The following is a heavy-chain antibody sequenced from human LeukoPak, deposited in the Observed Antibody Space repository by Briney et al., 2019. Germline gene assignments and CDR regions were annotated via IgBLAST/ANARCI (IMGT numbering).Heavy chain of an antibody. CDR3: TRVRIAVAGRGRYFDY. CDR1: GFTFGDYA. V-gene: IGHV3-49*04. Sequence: HPGGSLRLSRTASGFTFGDYAMSWVRQAPGKGLGWVGFIRSKAYGGTTEYAASVKGRFTISRDDSKSIAYLQMNSLKTEDTAVYYCTRVRIAVAGRGRYFDYWGQGTLVTVSS. J-gene: IGHJ4*02. CDR2: IRSKAYGGTT. D-gene: IGHD6-19*01.